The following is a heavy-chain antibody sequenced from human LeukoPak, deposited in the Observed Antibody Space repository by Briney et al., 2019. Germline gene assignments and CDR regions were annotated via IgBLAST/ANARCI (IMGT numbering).Heavy chain of an antibody. D-gene: IGHD5-24*01. Sequence: GGSLRLSCAASGFTFNNYAMTWVRQAPGKGLEWVSLISGSGGSTYYADSVKGHFTISRDNSKNTLHLQMDSLRVEDTAMYYCVRAPRDSYNYYVGFDLWGQGTLITVSS. CDR2: ISGSGGST. CDR1: GFTFNNYA. V-gene: IGHV3-23*01. CDR3: VRAPRDSYNYYVGFDL. J-gene: IGHJ4*02.